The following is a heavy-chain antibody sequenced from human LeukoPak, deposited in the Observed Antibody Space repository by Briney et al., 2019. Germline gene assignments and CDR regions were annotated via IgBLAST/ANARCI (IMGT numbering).Heavy chain of an antibody. V-gene: IGHV4-61*01. CDR1: GGSISSGSYY. CDR3: ARGSDGSGSYYLHYFDY. J-gene: IGHJ4*02. CDR2: IYYSGST. Sequence: SETLSLTCTVSGGSISSGSYYWSWIRQPPGKGLEWIGYIYYSGSTNYNPSLKSRVTISVDTSKNQFSLKLSSVTAADTAVYYCARGSDGSGSYYLHYFDYWGQGTLVTVSS. D-gene: IGHD3-10*01.